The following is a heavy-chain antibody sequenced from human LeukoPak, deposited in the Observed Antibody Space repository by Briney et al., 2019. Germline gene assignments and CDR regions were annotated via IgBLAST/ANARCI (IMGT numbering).Heavy chain of an antibody. Sequence: GGSLRLSCAVSGFTASIYYMTWVRQAPGKGLEWVSFIYRDGSANYADSVKGRFTISRDDSKNTVYLQMNSLRAEDTAVYYCAKDRPWFGELDDAFDIWGQGTMVTVSS. J-gene: IGHJ3*02. D-gene: IGHD3-10*01. CDR3: AKDRPWFGELDDAFDI. V-gene: IGHV3-66*01. CDR1: GFTASIYY. CDR2: IYRDGSA.